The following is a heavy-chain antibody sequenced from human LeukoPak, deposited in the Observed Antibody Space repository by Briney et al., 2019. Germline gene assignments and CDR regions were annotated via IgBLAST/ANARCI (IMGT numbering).Heavy chain of an antibody. CDR2: INAGNGNT. D-gene: IGHD6-13*01. Sequence: ASVKVSCKASGYTFTSYAMHWVRQAPGQRLEWMGWINAGNGNTKYSQEFQGRVTITRDTSASTAYMELSSLRSEDMAVYYCARGLISSGWYDYYYYYMDVWGKGTTVTVSS. J-gene: IGHJ6*03. CDR1: GYTFTSYA. V-gene: IGHV1-3*03. CDR3: ARGLISSGWYDYYYYYMDV.